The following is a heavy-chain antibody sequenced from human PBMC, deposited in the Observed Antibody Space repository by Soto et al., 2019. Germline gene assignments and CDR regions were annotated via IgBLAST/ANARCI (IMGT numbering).Heavy chain of an antibody. CDR3: ARDLLGAYDSYGLDV. V-gene: IGHV3-33*01. J-gene: IGHJ6*02. Sequence: PGGSLRLSCAASGFTFSNYGMHWVRQAPGKGLEWVAIIWHDGNNKYYADSVRGRFIISRDNSKNRLYLQMNSLRAEDTAVYYCARDLLGAYDSYGLDVWGQGTPVTVSS. CDR1: GFTFSNYG. CDR2: IWHDGNNK. D-gene: IGHD1-26*01.